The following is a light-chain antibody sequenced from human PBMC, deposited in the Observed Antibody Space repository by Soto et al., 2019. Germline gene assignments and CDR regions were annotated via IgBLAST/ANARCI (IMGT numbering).Light chain of an antibody. J-gene: IGLJ2*01. CDR3: SSYTGSNNPVV. Sequence: QSALTQPPSASGSPGQSVTISCTGTSSDVGGYNYVSWYQQHPGKAPQLMIYEVNKRTSGVPDRFSGSKSDNTASLTVSGLQAENEADYYCSSYTGSNNPVVFDGGTKHTVL. V-gene: IGLV2-8*01. CDR1: SSDVGGYNY. CDR2: EVN.